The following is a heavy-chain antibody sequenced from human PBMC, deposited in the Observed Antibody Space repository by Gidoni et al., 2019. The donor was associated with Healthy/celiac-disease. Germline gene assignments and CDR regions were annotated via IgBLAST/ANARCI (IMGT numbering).Heavy chain of an antibody. J-gene: IGHJ6*02. CDR1: GLTFDDYA. V-gene: IGHV3-9*01. CDR3: AKDKSSEYDFWSTRYYYGMDV. CDR2: ISWNSGSI. D-gene: IGHD3-3*01. Sequence: EVQLVEYGGGLVQPGRSLRLSCAASGLTFDDYALHWVRQAPEKGLEWVSGISWNSGSIGYADYVKGRFTISRDNAKNSLYLQMNSMRAEDTDLYYCAKDKSSEYDFWSTRYYYGMDVWGQGTTVTVSS.